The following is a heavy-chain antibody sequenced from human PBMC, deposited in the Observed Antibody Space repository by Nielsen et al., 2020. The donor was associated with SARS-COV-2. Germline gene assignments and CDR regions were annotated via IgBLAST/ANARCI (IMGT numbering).Heavy chain of an antibody. D-gene: IGHD3-22*01. CDR1: GGSISSGGYS. CDR2: IYHSGST. J-gene: IGHJ3*02. V-gene: IGHV4-30-2*01. Sequence: SETLSLTCAVSGGSISSGGYSWSWIRQPPGKGLEWIGYIYHSGSTNYNPSLKSRVTISVDKSKNQFSLKLSSVTAADTAVYYCARAFSSWIVVVINAFDIWGQGTMVTVSS. CDR3: ARAFSSWIVVVINAFDI.